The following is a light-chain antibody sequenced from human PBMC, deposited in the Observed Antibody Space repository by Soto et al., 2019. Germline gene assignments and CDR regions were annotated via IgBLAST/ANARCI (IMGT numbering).Light chain of an antibody. J-gene: IGKJ1*01. CDR3: HQYGSSRT. CDR2: AAS. CDR1: QSVSSSY. Sequence: EIGLTQSPGTLSLSPGERATLSCRASQSVSSSYLAWYQQKPGQAPRLLFYAASSRATGIPDRFSGSGSGTDFTITISRLEPEDFAVYYCHQYGSSRTFGQGTKVEIK. V-gene: IGKV3-20*01.